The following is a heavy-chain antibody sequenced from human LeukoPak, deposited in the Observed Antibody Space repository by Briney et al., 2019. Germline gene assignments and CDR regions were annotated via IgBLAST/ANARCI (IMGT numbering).Heavy chain of an antibody. CDR3: ARDPVGFWSGYLYYYYGMDV. Sequence: SETLSLTCTVSGGSVSSGSYYWSWIRQPPGKGLEWIGYIYYSGSTNYNPSLKSRVTISVDTSKNQLSLKLSSVTAADTAVYYCARDPVGFWSGYLYYYYGMDVWGQGTTVTVSS. D-gene: IGHD3-3*01. CDR2: IYYSGST. CDR1: GGSVSSGSYY. J-gene: IGHJ6*02. V-gene: IGHV4-61*01.